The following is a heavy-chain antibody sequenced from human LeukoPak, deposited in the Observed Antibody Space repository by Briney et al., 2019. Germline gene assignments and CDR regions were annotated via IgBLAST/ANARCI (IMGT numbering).Heavy chain of an antibody. Sequence: PGGSLRLSCAASGFTFSDYYMSWIRQAPGKGLEWASYISSSGSTIYYADSVKGRFTISRDNAKNSLYLQMNSLRAEDTAVYYCARDYDSSGYSFDIWGQGTMVTVSS. V-gene: IGHV3-11*04. CDR1: GFTFSDYY. CDR2: ISSSGSTI. D-gene: IGHD3-22*01. CDR3: ARDYDSSGYSFDI. J-gene: IGHJ3*02.